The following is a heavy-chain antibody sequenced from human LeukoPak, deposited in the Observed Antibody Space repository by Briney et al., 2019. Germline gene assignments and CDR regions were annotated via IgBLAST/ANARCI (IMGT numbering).Heavy chain of an antibody. CDR3: ARRLSGGDFDY. Sequence: SETLPLTCTVSGGSISSYYWSWIRQPPGKGLEWIGYIYTSGSTNYNPSLKSRVTISVDTSKNQFSLKLSSVTAADTAVYYCARRLSGGDFDYWGQGTLVTVSS. V-gene: IGHV4-4*09. CDR1: GGSISSYY. D-gene: IGHD3-10*01. CDR2: IYTSGST. J-gene: IGHJ4*02.